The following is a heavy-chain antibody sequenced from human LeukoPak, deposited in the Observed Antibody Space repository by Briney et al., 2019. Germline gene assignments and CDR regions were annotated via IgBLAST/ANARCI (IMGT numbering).Heavy chain of an antibody. V-gene: IGHV3-30*04. J-gene: IGHJ4*02. CDR3: AKGPLYSNYIGY. CDR2: ISYDGSNK. CDR1: GFTFRAHS. D-gene: IGHD4-4*01. Sequence: GRPLRLSCAASGFTFRAHSMHWVRQAPGKGLEWVAVISYDGSNKYYADSVKGRFTISRDNSKNTLYLQMNSLRAEDTAVYYCAKGPLYSNYIGYWGQGTLVTVSS.